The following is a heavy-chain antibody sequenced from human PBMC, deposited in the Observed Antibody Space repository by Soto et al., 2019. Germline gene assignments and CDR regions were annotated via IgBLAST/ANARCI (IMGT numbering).Heavy chain of an antibody. CDR2: IHPSGDT. D-gene: IGHD2-8*01. CDR3: VWEYCTTTPCSGDFQH. J-gene: IGHJ1*01. CDR1: GYKFTTYF. V-gene: IGHV1-46*01. Sequence: QVQLVQSGAEVKKPGASVKVACKASGYKFTTYFIHWVRQAPGQGLEWMGMIHPSGDTGYGQKFRGRVTMTIDTSTTTAYMELRNLTSEDTAIYFSVWEYCTTTPCSGDFQHWGQGILVTVSS.